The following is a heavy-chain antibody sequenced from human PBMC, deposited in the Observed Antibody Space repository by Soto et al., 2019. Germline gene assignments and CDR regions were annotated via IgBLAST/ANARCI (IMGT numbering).Heavy chain of an antibody. D-gene: IGHD2-15*01. J-gene: IGHJ3*02. V-gene: IGHV3-15*01. CDR3: TTGYCSGGSCSDDAFDS. Sequence: GGSLRLSCAASGFTFSKAWMSWVRQAPGKGLDWVGRIKSKTDGGTTDYAAPVKGRFTISRDDSKNTLYLQMNSLKTEDTAVYYCTTGYCSGGSCSDDAFDSWGQGTMVTVSS. CDR2: IKSKTDGGTT. CDR1: GFTFSKAW.